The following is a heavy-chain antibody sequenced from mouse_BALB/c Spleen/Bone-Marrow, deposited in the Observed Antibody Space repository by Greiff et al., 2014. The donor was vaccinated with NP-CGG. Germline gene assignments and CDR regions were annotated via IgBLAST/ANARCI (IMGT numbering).Heavy chain of an antibody. D-gene: IGHD2-10*02. CDR1: GYSITSGYY. J-gene: IGHJ2*01. Sequence: EVQLQESGPGLVKPSQSLSLTGSVTGYSITSGYYWNWIRQFPGNRLEWMGYISYDGSNNYNPSLKNRISITRDTSKNQFFLKLNSVTTEDTATYYCARGGYGFPFDYWGQGTTLTVSS. CDR3: ARGGYGFPFDY. CDR2: ISYDGSN. V-gene: IGHV3-6*02.